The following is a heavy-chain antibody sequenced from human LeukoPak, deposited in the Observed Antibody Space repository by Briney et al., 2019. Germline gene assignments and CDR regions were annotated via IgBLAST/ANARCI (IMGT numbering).Heavy chain of an antibody. D-gene: IGHD2-2*01. CDR3: ARRGYCSSTSCFKTFDY. CDR1: GYTFTSYY. Sequence: GASVKVSCEASGYTFTSYYMHWVRQAPGQGLEWMGIINPSGGSTSYAQKFQGGVTMTRDTSTSTVYMELSSLRSEDTAVYYCARRGYCSSTSCFKTFDYWGQGTLVTVSS. CDR2: INPSGGST. V-gene: IGHV1-46*01. J-gene: IGHJ4*02.